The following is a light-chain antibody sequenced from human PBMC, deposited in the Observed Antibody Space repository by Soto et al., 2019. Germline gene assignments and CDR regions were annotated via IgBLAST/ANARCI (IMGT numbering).Light chain of an antibody. CDR1: QSVSSH. CDR3: QQASNWPRT. Sequence: EIVMTQSPATLSVSPGESATLSCRASQSVSSHLGWFQQKPGQVPRLLIYGASHRVPGIPARFSGSGSGTEFTLTISGLQSEDFAVYYCQQASNWPRTFGQGTKVEIK. J-gene: IGKJ1*01. V-gene: IGKV3-15*01. CDR2: GAS.